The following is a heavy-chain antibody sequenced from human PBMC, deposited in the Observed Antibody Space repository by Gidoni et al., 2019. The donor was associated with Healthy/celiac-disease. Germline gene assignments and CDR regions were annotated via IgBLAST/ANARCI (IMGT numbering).Heavy chain of an antibody. Sequence: QVQLVQSGAEVKKPGASVKVSCKASGYTFTSYGISWVRQAPGQGIEWMGWISAYNGNTNYAQKLQGRVTMTTDTSTSTAYMELRSLRSDDTAVYYCAREYYYDSSGHGGWFDPWGQGTLVTVSS. CDR2: ISAYNGNT. D-gene: IGHD3-22*01. V-gene: IGHV1-18*04. CDR3: AREYYYDSSGHGGWFDP. CDR1: GYTFTSYG. J-gene: IGHJ5*02.